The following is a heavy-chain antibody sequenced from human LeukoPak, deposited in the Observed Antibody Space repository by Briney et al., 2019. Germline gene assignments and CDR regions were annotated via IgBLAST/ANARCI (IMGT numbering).Heavy chain of an antibody. J-gene: IGHJ3*02. Sequence: GGSLRLSCAASGFTFSSYAMSWVRQAPGKGLEWVSAISGSGGSTYYADSVKGRFTISRDNSKNTLYLQMNSLRAEDTAVYYCAKVGFYDSSGYPGASDIWGQGTMVTVSS. CDR1: GFTFSSYA. CDR3: AKVGFYDSSGYPGASDI. D-gene: IGHD3-22*01. CDR2: ISGSGGST. V-gene: IGHV3-23*01.